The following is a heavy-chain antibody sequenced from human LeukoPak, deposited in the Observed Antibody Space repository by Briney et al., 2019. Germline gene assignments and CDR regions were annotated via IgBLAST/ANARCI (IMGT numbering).Heavy chain of an antibody. D-gene: IGHD2-15*01. CDR1: GFTFSTYW. Sequence: GGSLRLSCAASGFTFSTYWMSWVRQAPGKGVEGVANINQDGSDKYYVDSVKGRFTISRDNAKNSLYLQMNSLRAEDTAVYYCARPRYCSSGNCYSDYWGQGALVTVSS. J-gene: IGHJ4*02. V-gene: IGHV3-7*01. CDR3: ARPRYCSSGNCYSDY. CDR2: INQDGSDK.